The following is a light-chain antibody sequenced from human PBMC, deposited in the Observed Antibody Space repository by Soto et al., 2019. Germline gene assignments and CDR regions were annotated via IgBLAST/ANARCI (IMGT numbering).Light chain of an antibody. CDR1: RSDVGRYNY. Sequence: QSALTQPASVSGSPGQSIVISCTGTRSDVGRYNYVSWYQQHPGKAPKLLIYEVTYRPSGVSSRFSGSKSGNTASLTISGLQAEDEGDYYCCSYADGSIYFFGTGTKLTVL. CDR3: CSYADGSIYF. V-gene: IGLV2-14*01. J-gene: IGLJ1*01. CDR2: EVT.